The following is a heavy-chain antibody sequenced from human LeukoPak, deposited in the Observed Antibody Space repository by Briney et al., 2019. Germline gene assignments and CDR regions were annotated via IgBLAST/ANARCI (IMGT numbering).Heavy chain of an antibody. Sequence: SETLSLTCTVSSGSIRSYYWSWIRQPPGKGLEWIGYIYNSGSTKYNPSLKSRVTISVDTSKNQFSLKLSSVTAADTAVYYCARGYYYDSSGESPGAFDIWGQGTMVTVSS. D-gene: IGHD3-22*01. CDR2: IYNSGST. CDR1: SGSIRSYY. V-gene: IGHV4-59*08. J-gene: IGHJ3*02. CDR3: ARGYYYDSSGESPGAFDI.